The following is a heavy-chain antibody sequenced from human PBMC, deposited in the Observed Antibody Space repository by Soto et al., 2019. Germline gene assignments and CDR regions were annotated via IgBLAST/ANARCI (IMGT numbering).Heavy chain of an antibody. CDR3: ARAAAAGNWFDP. CDR2: MNPNSGNT. J-gene: IGHJ5*02. V-gene: IGHV1-8*01. Sequence: QVQLVQSGAEVKKPGASVKVSCKASGYTFTSYDINWVRQATGQGLEGMGWMNPNSGNTGYAQKFQGTVTMTRITSINKAYMDLSRLGTEATAVYYCARAAAAGNWFDPWGQGTLVTVSS. D-gene: IGHD6-13*01. CDR1: GYTFTSYD.